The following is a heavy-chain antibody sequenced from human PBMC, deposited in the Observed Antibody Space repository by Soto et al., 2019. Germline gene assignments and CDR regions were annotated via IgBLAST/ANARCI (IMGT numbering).Heavy chain of an antibody. V-gene: IGHV4-39*02. CDR1: VCTVSFHGYY. Sequence: LXRICSIRVCTVSFHGYYWCWTREPPGSGLGWVGGVFYTGTSYYSPSLNDRVSISVHTPKNSFSLNVTSITDAETGVYFCARLVVVVKVVNAWGQGTLVTVSS. CDR2: VFYTGTS. CDR3: ARLVVVVKVVNA. D-gene: IGHD2-15*01. J-gene: IGHJ5*02.